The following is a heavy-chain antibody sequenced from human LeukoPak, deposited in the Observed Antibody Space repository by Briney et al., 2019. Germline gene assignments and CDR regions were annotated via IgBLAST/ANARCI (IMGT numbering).Heavy chain of an antibody. J-gene: IGHJ3*02. V-gene: IGHV1-18*01. CDR3: ARAGGWARGDYKPDAFDI. Sequence: ASVKVSCKASGYTFTNFGISWVRQAPGQGLEWMGWISVYKGDTNYAQILQDRVTMTTVTSTSTAYMELRSLRSDDTAVYYCARAGGWARGDYKPDAFDIWGQGTMVTVSS. D-gene: IGHD6-19*01. CDR2: ISVYKGDT. CDR1: GYTFTNFG.